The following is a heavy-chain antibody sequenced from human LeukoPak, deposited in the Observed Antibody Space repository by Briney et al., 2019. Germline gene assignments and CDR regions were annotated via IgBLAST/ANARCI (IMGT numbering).Heavy chain of an antibody. CDR3: ASQPAAADVDY. J-gene: IGHJ4*02. D-gene: IGHD2-2*01. CDR2: IKQDGSKK. CDR1: GVTLSSYW. V-gene: IGHV3-7*03. Sequence: GGSLRLSCAASGVTLSSYWMTWVRQAPGKGLEWVANIKQDGSKKTYVDSVKGRFTISRDNAKNSLYLQMNSLRADDTGVYYCASQPAAADVDYWGQATLVTVSS.